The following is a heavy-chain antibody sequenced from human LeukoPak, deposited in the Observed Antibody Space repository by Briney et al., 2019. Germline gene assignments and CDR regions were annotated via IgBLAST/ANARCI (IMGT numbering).Heavy chain of an antibody. D-gene: IGHD3-22*01. Sequence: SETLSLTCTVSGGSISSYYWSWIRQPPGKGLEWIGYIYYSGSTNYNPSLKSRVTISVGTSKNQFSLKLSSVTAADTAVYYCARAAKHDSSGYPDYWGQGTLVTVSS. V-gene: IGHV4-59*01. CDR1: GGSISSYY. J-gene: IGHJ4*02. CDR3: ARAAKHDSSGYPDY. CDR2: IYYSGST.